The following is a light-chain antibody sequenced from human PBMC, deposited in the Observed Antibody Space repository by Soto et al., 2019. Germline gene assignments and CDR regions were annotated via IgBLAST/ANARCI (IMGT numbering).Light chain of an antibody. CDR1: QYINTR. J-gene: IGKJ1*01. Sequence: EIVLTQSPATLASFPGDRVTLSCRAGQYINTRLAWYQHRPGQAPRLLIYQTSIRAAGIPARFSASGSGTDFTLTIRDVQPEDFALYYCHQRQSWPRTFGQGTKVDIK. V-gene: IGKV3-11*01. CDR2: QTS. CDR3: HQRQSWPRT.